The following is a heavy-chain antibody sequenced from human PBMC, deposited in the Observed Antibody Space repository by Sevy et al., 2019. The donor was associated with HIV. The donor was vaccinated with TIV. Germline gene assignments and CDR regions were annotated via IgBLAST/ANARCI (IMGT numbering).Heavy chain of an antibody. V-gene: IGHV3-74*01. CDR3: ARYAYDSNFDY. Sequence: GGSLRLSCAASGFTFSNYWMHWVRQVPGKGPTWVSNIRGDGTTTVYAYSVKGRFTTSRDNAKNTLYLQMNNLRAEDTATYYCARYAYDSNFDYWGQGTLVTVSS. J-gene: IGHJ4*02. CDR2: IRGDGTTT. D-gene: IGHD3-16*01. CDR1: GFTFSNYW.